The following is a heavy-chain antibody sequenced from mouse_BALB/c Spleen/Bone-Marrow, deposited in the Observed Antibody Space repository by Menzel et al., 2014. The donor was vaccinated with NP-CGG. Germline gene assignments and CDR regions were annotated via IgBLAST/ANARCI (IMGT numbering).Heavy chain of an antibody. CDR1: GYTFTDYY. Sequence: QVQLQQPGPELVKPGASVKISCKASGYTFTDYYLNWVKRKPGQGLEWIGWIYPGSGNSKYNEKFKGKAALTVDTSSSTAYMQLSSLTSEDTAVYFCSRNRFFDYWGQGTTLTVSS. J-gene: IGHJ2*01. V-gene: IGHV1-84*02. CDR2: IYPGSGNS. CDR3: SRNRFFDY.